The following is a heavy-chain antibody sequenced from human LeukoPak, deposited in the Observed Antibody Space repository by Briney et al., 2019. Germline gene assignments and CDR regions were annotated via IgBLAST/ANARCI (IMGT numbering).Heavy chain of an antibody. CDR1: GFPFSSYW. J-gene: IGHJ4*02. CDR3: SRSQFDY. Sequence: GGSLRLSCEPSGFPFSSYWMLWVRQAPGKGLVWVSRISGDGTIKTYADFVRGRFTISRDNTKNILYLQMNSLKVQDTAIYFCSRSQFDYWGQGVLVTVSS. CDR2: ISGDGTIK. V-gene: IGHV3-74*03.